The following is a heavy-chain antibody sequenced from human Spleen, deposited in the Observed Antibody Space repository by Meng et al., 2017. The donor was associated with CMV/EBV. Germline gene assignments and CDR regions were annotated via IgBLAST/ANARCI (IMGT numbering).Heavy chain of an antibody. D-gene: IGHD2-2*01. J-gene: IGHJ6*02. Sequence: SETLSLTCAFSGGSVNNYYWSWIRQPPGKGLEWIGYIYYSGSTNYNPSLKSRVTISVDTSKNQFSLKLSSVTAADTAVYYCARVGPAATYYYYGMDVWGQGTTVTVSS. CDR3: ARVGPAATYYYYGMDV. V-gene: IGHV4-59*02. CDR2: IYYSGST. CDR1: GGSVNNYY.